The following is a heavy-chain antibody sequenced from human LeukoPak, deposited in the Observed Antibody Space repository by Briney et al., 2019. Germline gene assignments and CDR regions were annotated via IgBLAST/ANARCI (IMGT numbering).Heavy chain of an antibody. J-gene: IGHJ4*02. CDR2: IWYDGSNK. D-gene: IGHD6-6*01. V-gene: IGHV3-33*06. CDR1: GFTFSSYG. Sequence: PGRSLRLSCAASGFTFSSYGMHWVRQAPGKGLEWVAVIWYDGSNKYYADSMKGRFTISRDNSKNTLYLQMNSLRAEDTAVYYCAKNLRYSSSSHYFDYWGQGTLVTVSS. CDR3: AKNLRYSSSSHYFDY.